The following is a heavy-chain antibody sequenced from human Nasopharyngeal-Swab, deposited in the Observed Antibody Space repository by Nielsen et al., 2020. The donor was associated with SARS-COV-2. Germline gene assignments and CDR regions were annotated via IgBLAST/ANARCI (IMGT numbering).Heavy chain of an antibody. D-gene: IGHD2-2*01. V-gene: IGHV1-8*03. CDR1: GYTFTGYD. CDR2: MNPNSGNT. Sequence: ASVKVSCKASGYTFTGYDINWVRQATGQGLEWMGWMNPNSGNTGYAQKFQGRVTITRNTSISTAYMELSSLRSEDTAVYYCARSGVVVPAAFYDYGMDVWGQGTTVTVSS. J-gene: IGHJ6*02. CDR3: ARSGVVVPAAFYDYGMDV.